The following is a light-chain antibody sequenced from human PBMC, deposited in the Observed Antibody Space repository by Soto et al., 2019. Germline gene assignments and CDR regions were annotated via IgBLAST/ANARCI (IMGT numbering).Light chain of an antibody. CDR3: QQYYSTWT. V-gene: IGKV4-1*01. CDR1: QSVLYSSNNKNY. Sequence: DIVMTQSPDSLAVSLGERATINCKSSQSVLYSSNNKNYLAWYQQKPGQPTKLLIYWASTRESGVPDRFSGSGSRTDFTLTISSLQAEDVAVYYCQQYYSTWTFGQGTKVEIK. CDR2: WAS. J-gene: IGKJ1*01.